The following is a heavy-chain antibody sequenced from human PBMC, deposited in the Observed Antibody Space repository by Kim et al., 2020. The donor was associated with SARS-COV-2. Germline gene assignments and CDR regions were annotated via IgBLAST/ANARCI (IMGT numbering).Heavy chain of an antibody. D-gene: IGHD3-16*01. V-gene: IGHV4-59*08. CDR1: GGSISSYC. CDR2: IYNNGST. Sequence: SETLSLTCTVSGGSISSYCWSWIRQPPGKGLEWVWYIYNNGSTNTNPSPTRRITISINTSKNQNTLNLIPVTAPDTAVTSFASGINYRGQCTLFTSSS. J-gene: IGHJ4*02. CDR3: ASGINY.